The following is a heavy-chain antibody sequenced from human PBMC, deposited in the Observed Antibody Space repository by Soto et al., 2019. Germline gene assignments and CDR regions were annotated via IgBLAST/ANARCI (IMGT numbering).Heavy chain of an antibody. D-gene: IGHD6-19*01. Sequence: SETLSLTCTVSGGSISSSSYYWGWIRQPPGKGLEWIGSIYYSGSTYYNPSLKSRVTISVDTSRNQFSLKLSSVTAADAAVYYCATEQWLASCFDYWGQGTLVTVSS. CDR2: IYYSGST. J-gene: IGHJ4*02. CDR1: GGSISSSSYY. V-gene: IGHV4-39*01. CDR3: ATEQWLASCFDY.